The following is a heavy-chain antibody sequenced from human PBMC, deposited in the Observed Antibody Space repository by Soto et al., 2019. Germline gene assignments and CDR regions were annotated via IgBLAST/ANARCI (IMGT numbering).Heavy chain of an antibody. J-gene: IGHJ4*02. CDR3: ARVTVPRGYDFWSGYPDY. CDR1: GYTFTGYY. V-gene: IGHV1-2*02. D-gene: IGHD3-3*01. CDR2: INPNSGGT. Sequence: SVKVSCKASGYTFTGYYMHWVRQAPGRGLEWMGWINPNSGGTNYAQKFQGRVTMTRDTSISTAYMELSRLRSDDTAVYYCARVTVPRGYDFWSGYPDYFGQGNRGTVSS.